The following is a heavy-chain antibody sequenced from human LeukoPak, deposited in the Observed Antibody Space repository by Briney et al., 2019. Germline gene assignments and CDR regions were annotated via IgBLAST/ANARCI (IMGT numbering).Heavy chain of an antibody. J-gene: IGHJ3*02. Sequence: SVKVSCKASGGTFSSYAISWVRQAPGQGLEWMGGIIPIFGTANYAQKFQGRVTITADESTSTAYMELSSLRSDDTAVYYCARNRLHFVGATELYAFDIWGQGTMVTVSS. CDR3: ARNRLHFVGATELYAFDI. CDR1: GGTFSSYA. CDR2: IIPIFGTA. V-gene: IGHV1-69*13. D-gene: IGHD1-26*01.